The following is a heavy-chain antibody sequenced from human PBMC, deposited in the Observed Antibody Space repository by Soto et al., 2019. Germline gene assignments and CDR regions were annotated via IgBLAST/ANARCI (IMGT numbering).Heavy chain of an antibody. CDR1: GYTFTTHY. Sequence: VASVKVSCKASGYTFTTHYMHWVRQAPGQGLEWMGIINPSGGSTNYAQKFQGRVTMTSDTSTSTVYMELSSLTTDDTAVYYCARVIVTNTVTTSNWFDPWGQGNLVTVSS. CDR2: INPSGGST. V-gene: IGHV1-46*01. D-gene: IGHD4-17*01. CDR3: ARVIVTNTVTTSNWFDP. J-gene: IGHJ5*02.